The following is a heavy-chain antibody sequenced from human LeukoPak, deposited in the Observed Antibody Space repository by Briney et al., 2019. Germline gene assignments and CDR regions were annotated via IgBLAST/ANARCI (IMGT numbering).Heavy chain of an antibody. J-gene: IGHJ4*02. CDR2: ISGSESST. D-gene: IGHD5-18*01. CDR3: AKVPTSFYTASWGFDN. V-gene: IGHV3-23*01. CDR1: GFTFSSYA. Sequence: GGSLRLSCAASGFTFSSYAMSWVRQAPGKGLEWVSAISGSESSTYYADSVRGRFTISRDNSKNTLYLQMNSLRSEDAAVYYCAKVPTSFYTASWGFDNWGQGTLVTVSS.